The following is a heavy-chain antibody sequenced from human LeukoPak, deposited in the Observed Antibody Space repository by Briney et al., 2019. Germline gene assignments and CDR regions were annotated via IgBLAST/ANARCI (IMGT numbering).Heavy chain of an antibody. CDR1: GYTFTGYY. CDR3: ARENSSGWYDY. D-gene: IGHD6-19*01. Sequence: GASVKVSCKASGYTFTGYYMDWVRQAPGQGLEWMGWINPKSGGTKYVQKFQGRVTMTRDMSTSTVYMELSSLRSEDTAVYYCARENSSGWYDYWGQGTLVTVSS. V-gene: IGHV1-2*02. J-gene: IGHJ4*02. CDR2: INPKSGGT.